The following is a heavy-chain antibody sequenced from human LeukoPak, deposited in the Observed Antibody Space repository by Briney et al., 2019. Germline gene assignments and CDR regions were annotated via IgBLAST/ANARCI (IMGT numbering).Heavy chain of an antibody. V-gene: IGHV3-48*01. J-gene: IGHJ6*03. Sequence: GGSLRLSCAASGFTFSSYSMNWVRQAPGKGLEWVSYISSSSSTIYYADSVKGRFTISRDNAKNSLYLQMNSLRAEDTAVYYCARVGSYYYYMGVWGKGTTVTVSS. CDR3: ARVGSYYYYMGV. CDR2: ISSSSSTI. CDR1: GFTFSSYS.